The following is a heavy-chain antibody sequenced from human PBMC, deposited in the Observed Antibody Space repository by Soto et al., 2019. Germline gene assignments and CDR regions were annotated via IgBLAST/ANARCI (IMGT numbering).Heavy chain of an antibody. D-gene: IGHD4-17*01. J-gene: IGHJ3*02. CDR3: ARDASMTTVTSDAFDI. CDR2: ISSSSSTI. Sequence: PGRSLRLSCAASGFTFSTYSMNWVRQAPGKGLEWVSRISSSSSTIYHADSVKGRFSISRDNAKNALYLQMNSLRAEDTAVYYCARDASMTTVTSDAFDIWGQGTMVTVSS. CDR1: GFTFSTYS. V-gene: IGHV3-48*01.